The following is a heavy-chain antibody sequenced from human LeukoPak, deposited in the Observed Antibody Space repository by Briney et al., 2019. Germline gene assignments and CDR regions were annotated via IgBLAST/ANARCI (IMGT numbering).Heavy chain of an antibody. CDR1: GYTFTAYY. CDR2: INPNSGGT. CDR3: ATGGSNWSFDY. Sequence: ASVKVSCKASGYTFTAYYIHWVRQAPGQGLEWMGWINPNSGGTNYAQKFQDRVTMTRDTSISTAYMELTRLRSDDTAVYYCATGGSNWSFDYWGQGTLVTVSS. J-gene: IGHJ4*02. D-gene: IGHD4-11*01. V-gene: IGHV1-2*02.